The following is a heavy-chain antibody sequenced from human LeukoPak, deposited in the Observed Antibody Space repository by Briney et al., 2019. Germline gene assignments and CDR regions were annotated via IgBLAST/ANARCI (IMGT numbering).Heavy chain of an antibody. CDR3: TTLIMGYSGPQTRHYYYYYYMDV. V-gene: IGHV3-15*01. J-gene: IGHJ6*03. D-gene: IGHD5-12*01. CDR2: IKSKTDGGTT. Sequence: GGSLRLSCAASGFTFSNAWMSWVRQAPGKGLEWVGRIKSKTDGGTTDYAAPVKGRFTISRDDTKNTLYLQMNSLKTEDTAVYYCTTLIMGYSGPQTRHYYYYYYMDVWGKGTTVTISS. CDR1: GFTFSNAW.